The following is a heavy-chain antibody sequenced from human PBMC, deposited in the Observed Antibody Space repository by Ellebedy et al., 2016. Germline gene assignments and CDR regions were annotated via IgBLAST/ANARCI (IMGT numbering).Heavy chain of an antibody. V-gene: IGHV3-43D*03. CDR1: GFTFDDYA. CDR2: ISWAGGST. CDR3: AKGVTATDYWYFDL. D-gene: IGHD2-21*02. J-gene: IGHJ2*01. Sequence: GESLKISCAASGFTFDDYAMHWVRQAPGKGLEWVSLISWAGGSTYYADSVKGRFTISRDNSKNSLYLQMNSLRAEDTALYYCAKGVTATDYWYFDLWGRGTLVTVSS.